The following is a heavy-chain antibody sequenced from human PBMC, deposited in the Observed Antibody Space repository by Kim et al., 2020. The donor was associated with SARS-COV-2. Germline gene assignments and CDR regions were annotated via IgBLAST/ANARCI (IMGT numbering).Heavy chain of an antibody. CDR2: IKQDGSEK. CDR3: ARAANSGSLLFDP. Sequence: GGSLRLSCAASGFTFSSYWMSWVRQAPGKGLEWVANIKQDGSEKYYVDSVKGRFTISRDNAKNSLYLQMNSLRAEDTAVYYCARAANSGSLLFDPWGQGTLVTVSS. D-gene: IGHD1-26*01. J-gene: IGHJ5*02. V-gene: IGHV3-7*03. CDR1: GFTFSSYW.